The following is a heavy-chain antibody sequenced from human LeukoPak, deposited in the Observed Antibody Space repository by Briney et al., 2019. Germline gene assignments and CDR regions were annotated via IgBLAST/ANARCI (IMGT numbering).Heavy chain of an antibody. CDR1: EFTFTSYE. CDR3: ARGGSGNFYY. V-gene: IGHV3-48*03. J-gene: IGHJ4*02. CDR2: ISSSGNTI. D-gene: IGHD1-26*01. Sequence: PGGSLRLSCAASEFTFTSYELNWVRQAPGKGLEWVSYISSSGNTISYADSVKGRFTISRDNAKNSLYLQVISLRAEDTAVYYCARGGSGNFYYWGQGTLVTVSS.